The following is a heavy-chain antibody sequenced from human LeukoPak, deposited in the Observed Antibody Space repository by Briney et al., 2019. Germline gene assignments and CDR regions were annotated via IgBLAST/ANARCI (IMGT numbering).Heavy chain of an antibody. CDR3: ARGPYYVDSSGYWPFDY. D-gene: IGHD3-22*01. J-gene: IGHJ4*02. V-gene: IGHV4-4*07. CDR1: GGSLSSYY. Sequence: SETLSLTCNVSGGSLSSYYWSWLRQPAGKGLEWIGRIYTSGSTNYNPSLKSRVTISVDKSKNQFSLKLSSMTAADTAVYYCARGPYYVDSSGYWPFDYWGQGTLVTVSS. CDR2: IYTSGST.